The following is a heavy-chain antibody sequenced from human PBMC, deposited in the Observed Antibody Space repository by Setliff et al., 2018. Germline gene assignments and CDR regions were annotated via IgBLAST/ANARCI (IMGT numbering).Heavy chain of an antibody. CDR1: GYTFTSYD. Sequence: ASVKVSCKASGYTFTSYDINWVRQAPGQGLEWMGRINPSSGATIYAQKFQGRVTMTSDTSISTAYMELGRLRSDDTAMYYCARGLSYYDSSGSLLAPYAFDIWGQGTMVTVSS. J-gene: IGHJ3*02. V-gene: IGHV1-2*06. CDR2: INPSSGAT. D-gene: IGHD3-22*01. CDR3: ARGLSYYDSSGSLLAPYAFDI.